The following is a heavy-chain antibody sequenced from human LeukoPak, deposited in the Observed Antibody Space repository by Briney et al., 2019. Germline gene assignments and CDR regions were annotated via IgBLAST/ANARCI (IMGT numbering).Heavy chain of an antibody. D-gene: IGHD2-8*02. CDR3: ARGDLVWSPSH. CDR2: IWYDGSNK. J-gene: IGHJ4*02. V-gene: IGHV3-33*08. CDR1: GFTFSSYW. Sequence: GGSLRLSCAASGFTFSSYWMSWVRQAPGKGLEWVAVIWYDGSNKYYADSVKGRFTISRDNSKNTLYLQMNSLRAEDTAVYYCARGDLVWSPSHWGQGTLVTVSS.